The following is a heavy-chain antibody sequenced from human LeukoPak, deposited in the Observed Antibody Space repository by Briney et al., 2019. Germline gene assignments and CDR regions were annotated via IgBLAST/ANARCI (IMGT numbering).Heavy chain of an antibody. Sequence: GESLKISCKGSGYSFTSYWIGWVRQMPGKGLEWMGIIYPGDSGTRYSPSFQGQVTISADKSISTAYLQWSSLKASDTAMYYCARHVSVWGSYRDYWGQGTLVTVSS. CDR3: ARHVSVWGSYRDY. V-gene: IGHV5-51*01. J-gene: IGHJ4*02. CDR1: GYSFTSYW. D-gene: IGHD3-16*02. CDR2: IYPGDSGT.